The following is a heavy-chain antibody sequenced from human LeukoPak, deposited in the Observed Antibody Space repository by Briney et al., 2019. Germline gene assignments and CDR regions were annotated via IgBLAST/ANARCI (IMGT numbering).Heavy chain of an antibody. J-gene: IGHJ4*02. D-gene: IGHD3-9*01. Sequence: SGTLSLTCAVSGGSISSSNWWSWVRQPPGKGLEWNGEIYHSGSTNYNPSLKSRVTRSVDKSKNQFSLKLSSVTAADTAVYYCASRNYDILTGYWVYFDYWGQGTLVTVSS. CDR2: IYHSGST. CDR3: ASRNYDILTGYWVYFDY. V-gene: IGHV4-4*02. CDR1: GGSISSSNW.